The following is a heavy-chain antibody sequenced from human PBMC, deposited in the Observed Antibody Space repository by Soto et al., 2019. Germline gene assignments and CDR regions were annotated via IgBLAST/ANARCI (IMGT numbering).Heavy chain of an antibody. CDR1: GVAFSFYS. D-gene: IGHD3-10*01. CDR2: ISGNGATT. V-gene: IGHV3-23*01. CDR3: AKDRGGFTRGWEFFDF. Sequence: EVALLASGGGLVQPGGSLRLSCEVSGVAFSFYSMSWVRQAPGKGLAWVASISGNGATTYYAASGKGRFTFSRDNSKNTVHLQMNSMRGEDTAVYYCAKDRGGFTRGWEFFDFWGQGTLVTVSS. J-gene: IGHJ4*02.